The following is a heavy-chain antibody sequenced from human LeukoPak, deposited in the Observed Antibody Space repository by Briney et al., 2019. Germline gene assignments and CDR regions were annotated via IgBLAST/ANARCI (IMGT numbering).Heavy chain of an antibody. Sequence: SETLSLTCAVYGGSFSGYYWSWIRQPPGKGLEWIGEINHSGSTNYNPSLKSRVTISVDTSKNQFSLKLSSVTAADTAVYYCARITYYYDSSGYKCAYFDYWGQGTLVTVSS. CDR3: ARITYYYDSSGYKCAYFDY. J-gene: IGHJ4*02. CDR2: INHSGST. D-gene: IGHD3-22*01. V-gene: IGHV4-34*01. CDR1: GGSFSGYY.